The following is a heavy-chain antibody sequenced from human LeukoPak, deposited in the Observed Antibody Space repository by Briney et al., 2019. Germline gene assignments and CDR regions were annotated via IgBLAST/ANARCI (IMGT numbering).Heavy chain of an antibody. J-gene: IGHJ6*02. CDR1: GFAFSDYA. CDR3: ARDTPYYSGDYGMDV. V-gene: IGHV3-30*04. D-gene: IGHD3-10*01. CDR2: ISYDGRNK. Sequence: GGSLRLSCATSGFAFSDYAMDWVRQAPGKGLEWVAVISYDGRNKLYSDSVKGRFSISRDNSRNTLYLQMNSLGPEDTAVYYCARDTPYYSGDYGMDVWGQGTTVTVSS.